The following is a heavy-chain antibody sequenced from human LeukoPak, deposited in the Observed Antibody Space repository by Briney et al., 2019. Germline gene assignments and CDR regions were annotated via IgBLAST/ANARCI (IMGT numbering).Heavy chain of an antibody. J-gene: IGHJ5*02. CDR2: IYYSGST. CDR3: ARETDEEVRFDP. Sequence: PSQTLSLTCTVSGGSISSGGYYWSWIRQHPGQGLEWIGYIYYSGSTYYNPSLKSRVTISVDTSKNQFSPKLSSVTAADTAVYYCARETDEEVRFDPWGQGTLVTVSS. V-gene: IGHV4-31*03. CDR1: GGSISSGGYY.